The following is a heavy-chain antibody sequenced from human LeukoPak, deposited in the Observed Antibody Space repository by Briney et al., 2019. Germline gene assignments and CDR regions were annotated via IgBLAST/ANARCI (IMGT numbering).Heavy chain of an antibody. CDR2: ISGSGGST. J-gene: IGHJ4*02. D-gene: IGHD2-2*01. CDR1: GFTFSSYG. Sequence: GGTLRLSCAASGFTFSSYGMSWVRQAPGKGLEWVSAISGSGGSTYYADSVKGRFTISKDNAKNSLYLQMNSLRAEDTAVYYCAREFCSSTNCYFDYWGQGTLVTVPS. CDR3: AREFCSSTNCYFDY. V-gene: IGHV3-23*01.